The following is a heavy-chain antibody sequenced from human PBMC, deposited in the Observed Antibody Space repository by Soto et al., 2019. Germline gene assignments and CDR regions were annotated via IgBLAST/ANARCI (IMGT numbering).Heavy chain of an antibody. CDR2: ISHDGSKR. V-gene: IGHV3-30*18. J-gene: IGHJ4*01. CDR1: GFTFSYFG. CDR3: AKTATYVDGYDNTGYSSEDY. D-gene: IGHD3-22*01. Sequence: PGGSLRLSCEVSGFTFSYFGLDWVRQSPGKGLEWVAIISHDGSKRFYADSVKGRFTISRDNSKSTLYLQMSSLRPEDTALYYCAKTATYVDGYDNTGYSSEDYWGHGTLVTVSS.